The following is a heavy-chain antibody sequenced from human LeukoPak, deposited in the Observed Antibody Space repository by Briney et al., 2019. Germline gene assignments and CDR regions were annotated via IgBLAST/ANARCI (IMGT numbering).Heavy chain of an antibody. J-gene: IGHJ3*02. D-gene: IGHD2-8*02. CDR1: GFTFSSYV. V-gene: IGHV3-23*01. CDR3: ATVGPGGWGNAFDI. CDR2: ISGSGGTT. Sequence: GESLKISCAASGFTFSSYVMTWVRQAPGKGLEWVSGISGSGGTTYYADSVKGRFTISRDNSKNTLYLQMNSLRAEDTAVYYCATVGPGGWGNAFDIWGQGTMVTVSS.